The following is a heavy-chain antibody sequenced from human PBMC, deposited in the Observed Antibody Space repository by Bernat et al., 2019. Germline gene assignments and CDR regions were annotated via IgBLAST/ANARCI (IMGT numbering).Heavy chain of an antibody. J-gene: IGHJ4*02. CDR3: AKDPPGFGEGNPVRRADFDY. CDR1: GFTFSSYA. Sequence: EVQLLESGGGLVQPGGSLRLSCAASGFTFSSYAMSWVRQAPGKGLEWVSAISGSGGSTYYADSVKGRFTISRDNSKNTLYLQMNSLRAEDTAVYYCAKDPPGFGEGNPVRRADFDYWGQGTLVTVSS. D-gene: IGHD3-10*01. V-gene: IGHV3-23*01. CDR2: ISGSGGST.